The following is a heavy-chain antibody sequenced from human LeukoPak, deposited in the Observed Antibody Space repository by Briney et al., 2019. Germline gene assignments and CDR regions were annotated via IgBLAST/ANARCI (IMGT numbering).Heavy chain of an antibody. CDR2: ISYDGSNK. D-gene: IGHD6-13*01. V-gene: IGHV3-30*18. J-gene: IGHJ4*02. CDR3: AKDSEIAAAAYYFDY. CDR1: GFTFSSYG. Sequence: PGGSLRLSCAASGFTFSSYGMHWVRQAPGKGLEWVAVISYDGSNKYYADSVKGRFTISRDNSKNTLYLQMNSLRAEDTAVYYCAKDSEIAAAAYYFDYWGQGTLVTVSS.